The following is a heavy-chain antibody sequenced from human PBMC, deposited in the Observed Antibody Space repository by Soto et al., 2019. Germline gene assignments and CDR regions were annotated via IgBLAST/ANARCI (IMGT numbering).Heavy chain of an antibody. D-gene: IGHD3-22*01. J-gene: IGHJ3*02. CDR2: IYPGDSET. CDR1: GYSFRSHW. CDR3: ARRYYDDGSFDI. Sequence: PGGSLKISCEASGYSFRSHWIGWARQMSGKGLEWMGIIYPGDSETKYSPSFRGQVTISADRSTSSAYLQWSSLKASDTAMYYCARRYYDDGSFDIWGQGTMITV. V-gene: IGHV5-51*01.